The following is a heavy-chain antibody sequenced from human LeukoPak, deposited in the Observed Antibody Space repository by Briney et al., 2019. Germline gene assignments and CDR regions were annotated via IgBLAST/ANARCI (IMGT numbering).Heavy chain of an antibody. CDR1: GFTFSTYA. CDR3: ARGSHYDFWSGSASFDI. V-gene: IGHV3-23*01. D-gene: IGHD3-3*01. CDR2: ISSSGGGT. J-gene: IGHJ3*02. Sequence: GGSLRLSCAASGFTFSTYAVSWARQAPGKGLEWVSTISSSGGGTYYADSVKGRFTISRDNSKSTLYLQMDSLRVEDTAVYYCARGSHYDFWSGSASFDIWGQGTMVTVSS.